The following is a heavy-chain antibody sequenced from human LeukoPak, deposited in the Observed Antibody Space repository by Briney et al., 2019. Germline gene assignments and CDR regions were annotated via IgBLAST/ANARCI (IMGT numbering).Heavy chain of an antibody. CDR1: GGSISSYY. J-gene: IGHJ4*02. D-gene: IGHD2-15*01. CDR3: ARSDCSGGSCYFGYFDY. V-gene: IGHV4-59*01. Sequence: SETLSLTCTVSGGSISSYYWSWIRQPPGKGLEGIGDIYYSGSTNYNPSLKSRVTISVDTSKNQFSLKPSSVTAADTAVYCCARSDCSGGSCYFGYFDYWGQGTLVTVSS. CDR2: IYYSGST.